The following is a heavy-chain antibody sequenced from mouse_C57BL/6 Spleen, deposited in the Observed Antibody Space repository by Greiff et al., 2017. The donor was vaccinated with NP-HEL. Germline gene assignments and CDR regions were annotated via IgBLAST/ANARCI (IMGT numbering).Heavy chain of an antibody. J-gene: IGHJ4*01. CDR2: INPNNGGT. V-gene: IGHV1-26*01. CDR3: ARGANDAMDY. D-gene: IGHD1-1*01. Sequence: EVQLQQSGPELVKPGASVTISCKASGYTFTDYYMNWVKQSHGKSLEWIGDINPNNGGTSYNQKFKGKATLTVDKSSSTAYMELRSLTSEDSAVYYCARGANDAMDYWGQGTSVTVSS. CDR1: GYTFTDYY.